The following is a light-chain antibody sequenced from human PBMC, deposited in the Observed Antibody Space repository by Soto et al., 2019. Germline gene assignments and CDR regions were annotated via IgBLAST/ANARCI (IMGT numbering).Light chain of an antibody. CDR3: QVWHSRDQYG. CDR1: NIGTKS. Sequence: YALTQPHSVSVAPGQTARVPGGGNNIGTKSVHWYQQKPGQAPVLVAYDDTDRPSGIPERISGSNSGSTATLTISRVEAGDEADYYGQVWHSRDQYGFGTGPNATV. V-gene: IGLV3-21*02. CDR2: DDT. J-gene: IGLJ1*01.